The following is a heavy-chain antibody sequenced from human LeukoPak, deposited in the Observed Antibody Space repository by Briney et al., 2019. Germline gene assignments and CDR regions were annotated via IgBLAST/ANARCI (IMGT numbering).Heavy chain of an antibody. D-gene: IGHD3-10*01. J-gene: IGHJ4*02. Sequence: SETLSLTCAVYGGSFSGYYWSWIRQPPGKGLEWIGYIYYSGSSNYNPSLKSRVTISVDTSKNQISLKLSSVTAADTAVYYCARDNAAGMVRGVIVDYWGQGTLVTVSS. V-gene: IGHV4-59*01. CDR2: IYYSGSS. CDR3: ARDNAAGMVRGVIVDY. CDR1: GGSFSGYY.